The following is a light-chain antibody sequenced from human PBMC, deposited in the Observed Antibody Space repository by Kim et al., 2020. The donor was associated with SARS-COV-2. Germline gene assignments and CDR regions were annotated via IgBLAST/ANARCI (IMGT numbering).Light chain of an antibody. Sequence: ASVGDRVTITCRASQGISGYLAWYHQKPGKAPRLLIYATSTLQNGVPSRFSDSGSGTEFTLTITSLQPEDFATYYCQQVNSYPYTFGQGTKLEI. CDR1: QGISGY. CDR3: QQVNSYPYT. J-gene: IGKJ2*01. V-gene: IGKV1-9*01. CDR2: ATS.